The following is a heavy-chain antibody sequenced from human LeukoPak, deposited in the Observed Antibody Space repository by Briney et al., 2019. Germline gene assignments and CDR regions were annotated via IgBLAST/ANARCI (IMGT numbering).Heavy chain of an antibody. CDR1: GYTFTSYG. CDR3: ARSDIDYGGNSGAQHYFDY. J-gene: IGHJ4*02. CDR2: ISAYNGNT. V-gene: IGHV1-18*01. Sequence: GASVKVSCKASGYTFTSYGISWVRQAPGQGLEWMGWISAYNGNTNYAQKLQGRVTMTTDTSTSTAYMELRSLRSDDTAVYYCARSDIDYGGNSGAQHYFDYWGQGTLVTVSS. D-gene: IGHD4-23*01.